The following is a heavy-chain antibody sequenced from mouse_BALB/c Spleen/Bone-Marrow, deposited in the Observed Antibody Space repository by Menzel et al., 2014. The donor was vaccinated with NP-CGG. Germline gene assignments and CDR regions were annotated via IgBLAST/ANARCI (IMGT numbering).Heavy chain of an antibody. CDR1: GYTFXNYW. Sequence: VQLQQSGAELVRPGTSVKISCKASGYTFXNYWLGWVKQRPGHGLEWIGDIYPGGGYTDYNEKFKGKATLTADTSSSTAYMQLSSLTSEDSAVYFCARDMITTRAMDYWGQGTSVTVSS. D-gene: IGHD2-4*01. CDR2: IYPGGGYT. J-gene: IGHJ4*01. V-gene: IGHV1-63*02. CDR3: ARDMITTRAMDY.